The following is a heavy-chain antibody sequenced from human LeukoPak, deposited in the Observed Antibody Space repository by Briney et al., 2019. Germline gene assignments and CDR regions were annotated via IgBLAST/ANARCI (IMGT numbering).Heavy chain of an antibody. V-gene: IGHV3-15*01. D-gene: IGHD3-22*01. CDR2: IKSMIDGGTT. CDR1: GFTFSNAW. J-gene: IGHJ4*02. Sequence: PGGSLRLSCAASGFTFSNAWMSWVRQAPGKGLEWVARIKSMIDGGTTYYATPVKGRFIISRDDSKNTLYLQMNSLKTEDTAVYYCTHFMSYYDSSGRYFDSWGQGSQVTVSS. CDR3: THFMSYYDSSGRYFDS.